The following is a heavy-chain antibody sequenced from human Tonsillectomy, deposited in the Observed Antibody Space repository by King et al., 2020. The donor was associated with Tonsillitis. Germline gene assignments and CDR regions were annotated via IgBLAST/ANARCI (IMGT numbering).Heavy chain of an antibody. CDR1: GFIFRSYA. Sequence: VQLVESGGGLVQPGGSLRLSCAASGFIFRSYAMSWVRQTPGKGLEWVSAISASGGSTYYADSVKGRFTISRDNSKNTLYLQMNSLGAEDTAVYYCAKDPPLYYYDSSGYNWGQGTLVTVSS. CDR2: ISASGGST. CDR3: AKDPPLYYYDSSGYN. D-gene: IGHD3-22*01. V-gene: IGHV3-23*04. J-gene: IGHJ4*02.